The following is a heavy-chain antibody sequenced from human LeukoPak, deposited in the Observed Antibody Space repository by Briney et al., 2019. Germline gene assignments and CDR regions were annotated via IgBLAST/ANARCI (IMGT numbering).Heavy chain of an antibody. J-gene: IGHJ4*02. Sequence: PGGSLRPSCAASGFTFSDYYMSWIRQAPGKGLEWVSYISSSGSTIYYADSVKGRFTISRDNAKNSLYLQMNSLRAEDTAVYYCARGYDYVWGSYPFDYWGQGTLVTVSS. CDR3: ARGYDYVWGSYPFDY. CDR2: ISSSGSTI. CDR1: GFTFSDYY. D-gene: IGHD3-16*02. V-gene: IGHV3-11*01.